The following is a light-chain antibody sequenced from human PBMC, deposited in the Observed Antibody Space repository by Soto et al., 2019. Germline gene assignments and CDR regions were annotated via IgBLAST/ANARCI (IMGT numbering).Light chain of an antibody. V-gene: IGLV2-14*02. CDR3: TSYTRDTALV. CDR2: EVS. Sequence: QSALTQPASVSGSPGQSITISCTGSSSDVGTYDLVSWYQHHPGAAPKLMIYEVSNRPSGVSNRFSGSKSGSTASLTISGLQAEDEADYHCTSYTRDTALVFGTGTKVTVL. CDR1: SSDVGTYDL. J-gene: IGLJ1*01.